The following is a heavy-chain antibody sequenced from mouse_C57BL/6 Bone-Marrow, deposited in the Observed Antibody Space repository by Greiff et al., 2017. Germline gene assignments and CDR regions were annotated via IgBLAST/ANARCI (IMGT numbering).Heavy chain of an antibody. CDR1: GFTFSSYA. J-gene: IGHJ3*01. V-gene: IGHV5-4*01. Sequence: EVHLVESGGGLVKPGGSLKLSCAASGFTFSSYAMSWVRQTPEKRLEWVATISDGGSYTYYPDNVKGRFTISRDNAKNNLYLQMSHLKSEDTAMXYCARDPYYYGSSPWFAYWGQGTLVTVSA. CDR3: ARDPYYYGSSPWFAY. D-gene: IGHD1-1*01. CDR2: ISDGGSYT.